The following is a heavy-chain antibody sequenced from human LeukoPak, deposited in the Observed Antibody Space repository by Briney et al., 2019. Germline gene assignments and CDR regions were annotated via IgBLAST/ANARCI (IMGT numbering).Heavy chain of an antibody. CDR3: AKAPIQTYYYDSSGYSY. Sequence: GGSLRLSCAASGFTFSSYAMSWVRQAPGKGMEWVSAISGSGGSTYYADSMKGRFTISRDNSKNTLYLQMNSLRAEDTAVYYCAKAPIQTYYYDSSGYSYWGQGTLVTVSS. V-gene: IGHV3-23*01. D-gene: IGHD3-22*01. J-gene: IGHJ4*02. CDR2: ISGSGGST. CDR1: GFTFSSYA.